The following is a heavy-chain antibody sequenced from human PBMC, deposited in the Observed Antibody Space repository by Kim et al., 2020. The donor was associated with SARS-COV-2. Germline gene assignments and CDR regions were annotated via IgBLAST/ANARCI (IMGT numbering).Heavy chain of an antibody. CDR1: GGSISSYY. CDR2: IYYSGST. Sequence: SETLSLTCTVSGGSISSYYWSWIRQPPGKGLEWIGYIYYSGSTNYNPSLKSRVTISVDTSKNQFSLKLSSVTAADTAVYYCARQQWLVHQNTGPIYYYYYYGMDVWGQGTTVTVSS. CDR3: ARQQWLVHQNTGPIYYYYYYGMDV. J-gene: IGHJ6*02. V-gene: IGHV4-59*08. D-gene: IGHD6-19*01.